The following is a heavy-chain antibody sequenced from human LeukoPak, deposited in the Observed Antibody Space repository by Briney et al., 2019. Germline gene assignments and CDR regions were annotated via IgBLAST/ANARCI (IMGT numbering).Heavy chain of an antibody. Sequence: GGSLRLSCAASGFTFSSYAMSWVRQAPGKGPEWVSAISGSGGSTYYADSVKGRFTISRDNSKNTLYLQMNSLRAEDTAVYYCATHPSSDYYYFDYWGQGTLVTVSS. CDR1: GFTFSSYA. CDR3: ATHPSSDYYYFDY. D-gene: IGHD3-22*01. CDR2: ISGSGGST. J-gene: IGHJ4*02. V-gene: IGHV3-23*01.